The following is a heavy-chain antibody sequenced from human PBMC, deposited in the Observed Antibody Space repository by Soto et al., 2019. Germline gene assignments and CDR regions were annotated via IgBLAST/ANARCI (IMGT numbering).Heavy chain of an antibody. Sequence: QVQPQESGPGLVKPSETLSLTCTVSGGSISSYYWSWIRQPPGKGLEWIGYIYYSGSTNHNPSLKSRVTISVDTYKNQFSLKLSSVTAADTAVYYCAGSGYDPQYYYYYMDVWGKGTTVTVSS. CDR2: IYYSGST. V-gene: IGHV4-59*01. J-gene: IGHJ6*03. D-gene: IGHD5-12*01. CDR1: GGSISSYY. CDR3: AGSGYDPQYYYYYMDV.